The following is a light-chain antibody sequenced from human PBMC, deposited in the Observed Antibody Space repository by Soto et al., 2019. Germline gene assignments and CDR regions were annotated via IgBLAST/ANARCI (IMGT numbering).Light chain of an antibody. V-gene: IGKV3-20*01. CDR2: GAS. CDR1: QSVSSSY. J-gene: IGKJ3*01. Sequence: EIVLTQSPGTLSLSPGKRATLSCRASQSVSSSYLAWYQQKPGQAPRLLIYGASSRATGIPDRFSGSGSGTDFTLTISRLEPEDFAVYYCQQYGRSPGLFTFGPGTKVDIK. CDR3: QQYGRSPGLFT.